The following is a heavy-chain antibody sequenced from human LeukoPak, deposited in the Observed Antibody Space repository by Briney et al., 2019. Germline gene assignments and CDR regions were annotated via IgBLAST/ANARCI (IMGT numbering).Heavy chain of an antibody. CDR2: IYTSGST. CDR3: ARGYGSGKFDP. J-gene: IGHJ5*02. CDR1: GGSISSGSYY. D-gene: IGHD3-10*01. V-gene: IGHV4-61*02. Sequence: PSQTLSLTCTVSGGSISSGSYYWSWIRQPAGKGLEWIGRIYTSGSTNYNPSLKGRVTISVDTSKNQFSLKLSSVTAADTAVYYCARGYGSGKFDPWGQGTLVTVSS.